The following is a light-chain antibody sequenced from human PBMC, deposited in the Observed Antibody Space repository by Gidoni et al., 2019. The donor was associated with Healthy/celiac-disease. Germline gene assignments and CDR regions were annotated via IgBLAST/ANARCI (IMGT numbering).Light chain of an antibody. J-gene: IGKJ1*01. CDR3: MQGTHWPRT. CDR2: NVS. Sequence: DVVMTQSPLSLPVTLGQPASISCRSSQSLLYSDGKTYLNWFQQRPGQSPRRLIYNVSNRDSGVPDIFSGSGSGTDFTLKISRVEAEDVGVYYCMQGTHWPRTFGQGTKVEIK. CDR1: QSLLYSDGKTY. V-gene: IGKV2-30*01.